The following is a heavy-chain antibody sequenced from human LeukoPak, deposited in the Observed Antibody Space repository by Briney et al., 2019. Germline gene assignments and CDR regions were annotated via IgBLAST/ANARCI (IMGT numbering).Heavy chain of an antibody. CDR3: ARSNHFELAQYSSGSLDY. V-gene: IGHV3-30*03. J-gene: IGHJ4*02. CDR1: GFTFSSYV. CDR2: ISYDGSNK. Sequence: PGGSLRLSCAASGFTFSSYVMSWVRQAPGKGLEWVAVISYDGSNKYYADSVKGRFTISRDNSKNTLYLQMNSLRAEDTAVYYCARSNHFELAQYSSGSLDYWGQGTLVTVSS. D-gene: IGHD6-19*01.